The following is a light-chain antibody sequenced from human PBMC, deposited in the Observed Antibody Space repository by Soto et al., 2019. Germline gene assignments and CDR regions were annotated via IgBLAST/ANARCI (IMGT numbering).Light chain of an antibody. CDR2: IAS. Sequence: QSVLTQSPSASGTPGQRVTISCSGSSSNIGSNTVNWYQQLPGTAPKLLIFIASHRPSGVPDRFSGSKSGSSASLAISGLQSEDEADYYCAAWDDSRNGVVFGGGTKLTVL. CDR1: SSNIGSNT. J-gene: IGLJ2*01. V-gene: IGLV1-44*01. CDR3: AAWDDSRNGVV.